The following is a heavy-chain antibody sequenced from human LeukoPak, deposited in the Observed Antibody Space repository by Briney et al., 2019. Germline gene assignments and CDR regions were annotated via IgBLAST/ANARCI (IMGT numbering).Heavy chain of an antibody. D-gene: IGHD3-10*01. Sequence: GGSLRLSCAASGFTFTNCAMTWVRQAPGKGLEYVSEIGGSGHTTYYADSVKGRFTISRDYAKNSLLLQMNSLRAEDTAVYYCARDMGTVWFGESVSNWYFDLWGRGTLVTVSS. CDR2: IGGSGHTT. CDR1: GFTFTNCA. V-gene: IGHV3-23*01. J-gene: IGHJ2*01. CDR3: ARDMGTVWFGESVSNWYFDL.